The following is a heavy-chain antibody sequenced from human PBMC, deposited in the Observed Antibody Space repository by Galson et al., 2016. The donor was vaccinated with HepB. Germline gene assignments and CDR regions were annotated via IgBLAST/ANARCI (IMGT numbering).Heavy chain of an antibody. CDR3: ARNIGGSTNY. D-gene: IGHD2-8*01. V-gene: IGHV3-11*04. Sequence: SLRLSCAASGFIFSDDYMSWIRQAPGKGLEWVSYINRSGSTIYYADSVKGRFTVSRDNVRKSLYLQMNSLRVEDTAVYYCARNIGGSTNYWGQGTLVTVSS. CDR1: GFIFSDDY. J-gene: IGHJ4*02. CDR2: INRSGSTI.